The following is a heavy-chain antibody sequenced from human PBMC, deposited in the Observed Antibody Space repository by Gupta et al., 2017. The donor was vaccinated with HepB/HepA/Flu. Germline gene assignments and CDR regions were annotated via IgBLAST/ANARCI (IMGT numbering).Heavy chain of an antibody. CDR1: GFTFSSYG. V-gene: IGHV3-33*01. J-gene: IGHJ4*02. D-gene: IGHD4-17*01. CDR2: IWYDGSNK. Sequence: QVQLVESGGGVVQPGRSLRLSCAACGFTFSSYGMRWARQAPGKGLGWVAVIWYDGSNKYYADSGKGRFTISRDNSKNTLYLQMNSLRAEDTAVYYCARDPNPTVTAFDYWGQGTLVTVSS. CDR3: ARDPNPTVTAFDY.